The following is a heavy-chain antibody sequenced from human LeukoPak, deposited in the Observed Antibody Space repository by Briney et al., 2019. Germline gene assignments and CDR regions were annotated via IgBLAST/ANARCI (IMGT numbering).Heavy chain of an antibody. CDR2: IFHSGST. V-gene: IGHV4-4*02. J-gene: IGHJ4*02. D-gene: IGHD3-22*01. CDR3: ARNDYYDSSGALDY. CDR1: GGSISSNNW. Sequence: SGTLSLTCAISGGSISSNNWWSWVRQPPGKGLEWIGEIFHSGSTNCNPSLKSLVTISVDKSKNQLSLKLSSVTAADTAVYYCARNDYYDSSGALDYWGQGTLVTVSS.